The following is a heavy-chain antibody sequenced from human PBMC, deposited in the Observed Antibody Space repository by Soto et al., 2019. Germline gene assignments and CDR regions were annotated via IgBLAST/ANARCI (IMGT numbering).Heavy chain of an antibody. D-gene: IGHD3-3*01. V-gene: IGHV1-2*04. Sequence: RASVKVSCKASGYTFTGYYIHWVRQAPGEGLEGMGWINPNSGGTNYAQKFQGWVTMTRDTSISTAYMELSRLRSDDTAVYYCARANYDFWSGAIWGRRDYCYGMDVWGEGTRVTGSA. CDR1: GYTFTGYY. CDR3: ARANYDFWSGAIWGRRDYCYGMDV. J-gene: IGHJ6*04. CDR2: INPNSGGT.